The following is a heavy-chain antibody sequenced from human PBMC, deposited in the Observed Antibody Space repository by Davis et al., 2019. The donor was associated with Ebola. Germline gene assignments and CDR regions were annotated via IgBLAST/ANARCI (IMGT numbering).Heavy chain of an antibody. D-gene: IGHD2-21*01. CDR2: ISAYNGNT. CDR1: GYTFTSYA. J-gene: IGHJ3*02. CDR3: ARRRDYDAFDI. V-gene: IGHV1-18*01. Sequence: ASVKVSCKASGYTFTSYAMHWVRQAPGQGLEWMGWISAYNGNTNYAQKLQGRVTMTTDTSTSTAYMELRRLRSDDTAVYYCARRRDYDAFDIWGQGTMVTVSS.